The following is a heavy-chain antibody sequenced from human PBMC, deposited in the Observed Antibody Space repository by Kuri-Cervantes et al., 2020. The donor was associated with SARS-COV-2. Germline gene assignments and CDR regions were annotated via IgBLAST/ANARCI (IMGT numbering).Heavy chain of an antibody. D-gene: IGHD5-18*01. V-gene: IGHV3-48*02. CDR2: ISSSSSTI. CDR3: AKERRYSYGYLDY. Sequence: GESLKISCAASGFTFSSYSMNWVRQAPGKGLEWVSYISSSSSTIYYADSVKGRFTISRDNAKNSLYLQMNSLRDEDTAVYYCAKERRYSYGYLDYWGQGTLVTVSS. CDR1: GFTFSSYS. J-gene: IGHJ4*02.